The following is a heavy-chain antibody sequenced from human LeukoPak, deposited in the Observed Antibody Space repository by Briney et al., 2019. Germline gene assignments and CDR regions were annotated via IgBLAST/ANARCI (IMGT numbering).Heavy chain of an antibody. Sequence: PSETLSLTCTVSGASFSGDSISSYYWSWIRQPPGKGLEWIGSIYYSGSTNYNPSPKSRVTFSVDMSRNQFSLKVSSVTAADTAVYYCAREAYTSGWYLDYWGQGTLVIVSS. D-gene: IGHD6-19*01. J-gene: IGHJ4*02. CDR3: AREAYTSGWYLDY. CDR2: IYYSGST. V-gene: IGHV4-59*13. CDR1: GASFSGDSISSYY.